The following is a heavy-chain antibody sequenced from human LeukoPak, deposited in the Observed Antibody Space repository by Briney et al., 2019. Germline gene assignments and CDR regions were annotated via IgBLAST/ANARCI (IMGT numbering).Heavy chain of an antibody. CDR3: ARTATEPQDYGDWIDY. CDR1: GYTFTSYG. J-gene: IGHJ4*02. CDR2: ISAYNGNT. V-gene: IGHV1-18*01. D-gene: IGHD4-17*01. Sequence: ASVKVSFKASGYTFTSYGISWVRQAPGQGLEWMGWISAYNGNTNYTQKLQSRETMTTDTSTSTAYMELRSLRSDDTAVYYCARTATEPQDYGDWIDYWGQGTLVTVSS.